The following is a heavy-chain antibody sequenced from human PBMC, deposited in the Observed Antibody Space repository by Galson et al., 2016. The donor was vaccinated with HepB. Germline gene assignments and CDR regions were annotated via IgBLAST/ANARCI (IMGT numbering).Heavy chain of an antibody. CDR3: ARVREQQLLDAFDI. V-gene: IGHV3-21*01. CDR2: ISSGSSYI. J-gene: IGHJ3*02. Sequence: SLRLSCAASGFTFSNYAMSWVRQAPGKGLEWVSSISSGSSYIYYADSVRGRFTISRDNAKNSLYLQMNSLRAEDTAVYYCARVREQQLLDAFDIWGQGTMVTVSS. CDR1: GFTFSNYA. D-gene: IGHD6-13*01.